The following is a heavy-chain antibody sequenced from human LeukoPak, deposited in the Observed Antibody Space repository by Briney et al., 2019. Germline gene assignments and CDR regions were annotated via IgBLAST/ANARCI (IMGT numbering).Heavy chain of an antibody. CDR3: ARGLRSRLIEYYFDY. Sequence: SGGSLRLSCAASGFTFSSYGMHWVRQAPGKGLEWVAVIWYDGSNKYYADSVKGRFTISRDNSKNTLYLQMNSLRAEDTAVYYCARGLRSRLIEYYFDYWGQGTLVTVSS. CDR2: IWYDGSNK. J-gene: IGHJ4*02. D-gene: IGHD5-12*01. V-gene: IGHV3-33*01. CDR1: GFTFSSYG.